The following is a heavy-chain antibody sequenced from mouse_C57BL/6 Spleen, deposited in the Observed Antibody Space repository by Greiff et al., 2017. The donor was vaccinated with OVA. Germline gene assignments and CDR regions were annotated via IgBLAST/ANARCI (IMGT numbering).Heavy chain of an antibody. V-gene: IGHV1-15*01. D-gene: IGHD2-4*01. CDR1: GYTFTDYE. J-gene: IGHJ4*01. Sequence: LVESGAELVRPGASVTLSCKASGYTFTDYEMHWVKQTPVQGLEWIGAIDPETGGTAYNQKFKGKAILTADKSSSTAYMELRSLTSEDSAVYYCTRGYDYAYAMDGRGQGATVTVSS. CDR2: IDPETGGT. CDR3: TRGYDYAYAMDG.